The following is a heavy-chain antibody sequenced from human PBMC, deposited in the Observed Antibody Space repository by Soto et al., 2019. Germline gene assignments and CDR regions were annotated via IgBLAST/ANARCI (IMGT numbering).Heavy chain of an antibody. V-gene: IGHV1-69*13. D-gene: IGHD2-2*01. CDR1: GGTFSSYA. J-gene: IGHJ6*02. Sequence: SVKVSCKASGGTFSSYAISWVRQAPGQGLEWMGGIIPIFGTANYAQKFQGRVTITADESTSTAYMELSSLRSEDTAVYYCARDGSGCSSTSCYHYYYYGMDVWGQGTTVTVSS. CDR2: IIPIFGTA. CDR3: ARDGSGCSSTSCYHYYYYGMDV.